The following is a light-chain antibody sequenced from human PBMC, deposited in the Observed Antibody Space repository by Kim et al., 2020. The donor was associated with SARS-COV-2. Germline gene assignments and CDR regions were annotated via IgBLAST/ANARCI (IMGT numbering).Light chain of an antibody. CDR2: YDS. Sequence: AAGTTARISCGGNNFVSKSMHWYQHKPSQAQVLGIYYDSDRPSGIPERFSGSDSGNAATLTISRVEAGDEADYYCQVGDSSSDHPVFGGGTQLTV. CDR1: NFVSKS. V-gene: IGLV3-21*04. J-gene: IGLJ2*01. CDR3: QVGDSSSDHPV.